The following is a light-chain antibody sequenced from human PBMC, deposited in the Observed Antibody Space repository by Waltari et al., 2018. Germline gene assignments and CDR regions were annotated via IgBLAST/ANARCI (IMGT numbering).Light chain of an antibody. Sequence: QSVLTQPPSVSAAPRQTVTISCSGSDSNIGNNNVSWYQQFPGTAPKLLIYDTNQRSSGTPDRFSASKSGTSAALAITGLQSGDEAVYYCGAWDSSLFSVLFGGGTRLTVL. CDR1: DSNIGNNN. CDR3: GAWDSSLFSVL. CDR2: DTN. J-gene: IGLJ2*01. V-gene: IGLV1-51*01.